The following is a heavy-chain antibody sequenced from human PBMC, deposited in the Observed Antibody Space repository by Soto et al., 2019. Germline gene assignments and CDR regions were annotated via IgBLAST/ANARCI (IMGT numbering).Heavy chain of an antibody. CDR3: ARGRYGDY. V-gene: IGHV1-18*01. J-gene: IGHJ4*02. CDR1: GYAFTTYG. CDR2: ISAHNGNT. Sequence: QVHLVQSGAEVKKPGASVKVSCKGSGYAFTTYGITWVRQAPGQGLEWMGWISAHNGNTNYVQKLQGRFTVTRDTSTSTAYMELRSLRSDDTAVYYCARGRYGDYWGQGALVTVSS. D-gene: IGHD1-1*01.